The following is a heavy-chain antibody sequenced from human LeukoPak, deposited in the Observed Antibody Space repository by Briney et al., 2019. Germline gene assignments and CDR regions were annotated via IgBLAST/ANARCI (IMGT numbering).Heavy chain of an antibody. CDR3: ARGVSTINFDY. CDR2: IYYSGST. Sequence: PSETLSLTCTVSGGSISSYYWSWIRQPPGKGLEWIGYIYYSGSTNYNPSLKSRVTISVDTSKNQFSLKLSSVTAADTAVYYCARGVSTINFDYWGQGTLVTVSS. D-gene: IGHD5/OR15-5a*01. V-gene: IGHV4-59*08. CDR1: GGSISSYY. J-gene: IGHJ4*02.